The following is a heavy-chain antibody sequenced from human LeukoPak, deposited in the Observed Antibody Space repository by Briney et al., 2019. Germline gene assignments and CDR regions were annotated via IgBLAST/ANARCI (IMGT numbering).Heavy chain of an antibody. V-gene: IGHV3-11*04. D-gene: IGHD4-17*01. CDR1: GFTFSDYY. CDR3: ARDGSTVTRGYYYMDV. J-gene: IGHJ6*03. Sequence: GGSLRLSCAASGFTFSDYYMSWIRQAPGKGLEWVSYISSSGSTIYYADSVKGQFTISRDNSKNTLYLQMNSLRAEDTAVYYCARDGSTVTRGYYYMDVWGKGTTVTVSS. CDR2: ISSSGSTI.